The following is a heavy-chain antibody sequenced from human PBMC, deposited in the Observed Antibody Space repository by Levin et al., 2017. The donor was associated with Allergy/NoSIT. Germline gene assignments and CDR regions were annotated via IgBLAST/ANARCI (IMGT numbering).Heavy chain of an antibody. J-gene: IGHJ6*02. D-gene: IGHD1-26*01. CDR3: ARDKWEYGMDV. Sequence: SETLSLTCTVSGGSISSGDYYWSWIRQPPGKGLEWIGYIYYSGSTYYNPSLKSRVTISVDTSKNQFSLKLSSVTAADTAVYYCARDKWEYGMDVWGQGTTVTVSS. CDR2: IYYSGST. CDR1: GGSISSGDYY. V-gene: IGHV4-30-4*01.